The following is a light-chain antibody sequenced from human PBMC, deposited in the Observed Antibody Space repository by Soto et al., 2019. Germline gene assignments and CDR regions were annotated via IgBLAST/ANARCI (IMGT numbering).Light chain of an antibody. V-gene: IGLV1-47*02. CDR1: SSNIGRNY. Sequence: QSVVSQPSSASGSPGQRVTISCSGSSSNIGRNYIYWYQQLPGTAPKLLIYGNTQRPSGVPDRFSGSKSGTSVSLAISGLRSEDEADYYCAAWDDSLRGYVFGTGTKVTVL. J-gene: IGLJ1*01. CDR3: AAWDDSLRGYV. CDR2: GNT.